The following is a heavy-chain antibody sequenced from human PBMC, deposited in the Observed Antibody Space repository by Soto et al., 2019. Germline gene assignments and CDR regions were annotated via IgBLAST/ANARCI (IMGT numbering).Heavy chain of an antibody. J-gene: IGHJ4*02. Sequence: QVQLQESGPGLVKPSQTLSLTCTVSGGSISDGAYYWSWIRQPPGKGLEWIGHIYDSGNTYNNPSLTSRLTISVDTSKNHFSLNLTSVTAADTAVYYCASGLSGDKVDQWGQGTLVTVSS. V-gene: IGHV4-30-4*01. CDR1: GGSISDGAYY. CDR3: ASGLSGDKVDQ. CDR2: IYDSGNT. D-gene: IGHD2-21*01.